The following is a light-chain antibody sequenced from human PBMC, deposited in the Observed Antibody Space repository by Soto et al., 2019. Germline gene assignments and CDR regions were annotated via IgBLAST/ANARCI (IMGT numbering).Light chain of an antibody. J-gene: IGLJ1*01. CDR2: KNN. V-gene: IGLV1-47*01. CDR3: AAWDDSLSAYV. CDR1: SSNIGGHLNP. Sequence: QSVLTRPPSASGTPGQRVTVSCSGSSSNIGGHLNPVYWFQQLPGSAPKLLLYKNNQRPSGVPDRFSGSTSAASASLAISGLRPEDEADYYCAAWDDSLSAYVFGTGTKVTVL.